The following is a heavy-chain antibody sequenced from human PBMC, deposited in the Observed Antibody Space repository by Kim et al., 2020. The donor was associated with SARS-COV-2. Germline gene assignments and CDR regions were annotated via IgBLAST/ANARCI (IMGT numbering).Heavy chain of an antibody. J-gene: IGHJ6*02. Sequence: GGSLRLSCAASGFTFSSYDMHWVRQATGKGLEWVSAIGTAGDTYYPGSVKGRFTISRENAKNSLYLQMNSLRAGDTAVYYCARMNTYYYDSRLRDGYYYGMDVWGQGTTVTVSS. CDR1: GFTFSSYD. CDR2: IGTAGDT. CDR3: ARMNTYYYDSRLRDGYYYGMDV. D-gene: IGHD3-22*01. V-gene: IGHV3-13*04.